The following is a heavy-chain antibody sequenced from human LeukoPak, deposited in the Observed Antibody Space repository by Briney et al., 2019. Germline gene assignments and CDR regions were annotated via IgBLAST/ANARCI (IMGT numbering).Heavy chain of an antibody. CDR1: GYTFTDYY. CDR2: MNPNSGGT. J-gene: IGHJ6*03. D-gene: IGHD3-10*01. Sequence: GASVKVSCKASGYTFTDYYIHWVRQAPGQGLEWMAWMNPNSGGTSYAQKLQGRVTMTTDTSTSTAYMELRSLRSDDTAVYYCAGSGSWEDYYYYMDVWGKGTTVTVSS. CDR3: AGSGSWEDYYYYMDV. V-gene: IGHV1-2*02.